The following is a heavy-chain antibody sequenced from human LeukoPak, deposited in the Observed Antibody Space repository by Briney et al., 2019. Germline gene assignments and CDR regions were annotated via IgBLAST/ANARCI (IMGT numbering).Heavy chain of an antibody. CDR1: GGSFSGYY. V-gene: IGHV4-34*01. D-gene: IGHD3-22*01. Sequence: SETLSLTCAVYGGSFSGYYWSWIRQPPGKGLEWIGEINHSGSTNYNPSLKSRVTISVDTSKNQFSLKLSSVTAADTAVYYCARGIYYDSSGHNRWGQGTLVTVSS. CDR3: ARGIYYDSSGHNR. CDR2: INHSGST. J-gene: IGHJ1*01.